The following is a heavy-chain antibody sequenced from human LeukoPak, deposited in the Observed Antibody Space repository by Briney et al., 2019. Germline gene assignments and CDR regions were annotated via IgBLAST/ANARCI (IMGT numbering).Heavy chain of an antibody. CDR3: ARDRSAFDI. CDR2: ISYDGSNK. J-gene: IGHJ3*02. CDR1: GFTFSSYG. V-gene: IGHV3-30*19. Sequence: GGSLRLSCAASGFTFSSYGMHWVRQAPGKGLEWVAVISYDGSNKYYADSVKGRFTISRDNSKNTLYLQMNSLRAEDTAVYYCARDRSAFDIWGQGTMVTVSS.